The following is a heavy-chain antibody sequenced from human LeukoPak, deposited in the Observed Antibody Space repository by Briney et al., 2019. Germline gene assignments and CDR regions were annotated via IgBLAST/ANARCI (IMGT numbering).Heavy chain of an antibody. CDR3: ARHKGVVPAAINYYYYYYMDV. CDR2: IYYSGST. CDR1: GGSISSSSYY. V-gene: IGHV4-39*01. D-gene: IGHD2-2*01. J-gene: IGHJ6*03. Sequence: SETLSLTCTVSGGSISSSSYYWGWIRQPPGKGLEWLGSIYYSGSTYYNPSLKSRVTISVDTSKNQFSLKLSSVTAADTAVYYCARHKGVVPAAINYYYYYYMDVWGKGTTVTVSS.